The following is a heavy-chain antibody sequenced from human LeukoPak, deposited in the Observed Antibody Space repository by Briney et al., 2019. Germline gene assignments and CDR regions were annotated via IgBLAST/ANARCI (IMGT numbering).Heavy chain of an antibody. Sequence: SETLSLTCTVSGGSISSYYWSWIRQPPGKGLEWIGYIYYSGSTNYNPSLKSRVTMSVDTSKNQFSLKLSSVTAADTAVYYCARDYYDSSGYYRTYDYWGQGTLVTVSS. CDR2: IYYSGST. V-gene: IGHV4-59*12. D-gene: IGHD3-22*01. J-gene: IGHJ4*02. CDR1: GGSISSYY. CDR3: ARDYYDSSGYYRTYDY.